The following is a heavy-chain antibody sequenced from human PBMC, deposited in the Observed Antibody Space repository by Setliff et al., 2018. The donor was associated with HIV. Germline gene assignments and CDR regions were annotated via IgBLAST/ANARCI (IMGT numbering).Heavy chain of an antibody. J-gene: IGHJ1*01. CDR3: ATIRAYYYDRSGQEYFQY. D-gene: IGHD3-22*01. CDR2: FDPEDGET. V-gene: IGHV1-24*01. Sequence: ASVKVSCKVSGYSLTDLSIHWVRQAPGKGLEWMGGFDPEDGETVYAQKLQGRVTMTEDTSTDTAYMELSSLRSEDTAMYYCATIRAYYYDRSGQEYFQYWGHGTLVT. CDR1: GYSLTDLS.